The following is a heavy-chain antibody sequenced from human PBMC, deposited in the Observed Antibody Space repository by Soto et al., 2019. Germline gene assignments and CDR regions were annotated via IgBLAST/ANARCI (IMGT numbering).Heavy chain of an antibody. CDR1: GGTFSSYA. J-gene: IGHJ6*02. D-gene: IGHD1-7*01. V-gene: IGHV1-69*13. CDR3: ALVASGNYVGYGMDV. Sequence: SVKVSCKASGGTFSSYAISWVRQAPGQGLEWMGGIIPIFGTANYAQKFQGRVTITADESTSTAYMELSSLRSGHTGVYYCALVASGNYVGYGMDVWGPGTTLTVSS. CDR2: IIPIFGTA.